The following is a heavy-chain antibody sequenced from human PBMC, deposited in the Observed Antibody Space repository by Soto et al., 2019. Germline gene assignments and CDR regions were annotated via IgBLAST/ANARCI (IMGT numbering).Heavy chain of an antibody. Sequence: PSETLSLTCAVYGGSFSGYYWSWIRQPPGKGLEWIGEINHSGSTNYNPSLKSQGTISVDTSKNQFSLKLSSVTAADTAVYYCARGAHYDSSGYPSTVFDYWGQGTLVTVSS. J-gene: IGHJ4*02. CDR3: ARGAHYDSSGYPSTVFDY. CDR2: INHSGST. CDR1: GGSFSGYY. V-gene: IGHV4-34*01. D-gene: IGHD3-22*01.